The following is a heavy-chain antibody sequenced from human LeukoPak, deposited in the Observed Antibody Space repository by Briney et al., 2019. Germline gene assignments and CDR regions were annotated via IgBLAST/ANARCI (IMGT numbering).Heavy chain of an antibody. CDR3: ARPPSAYCGGDCGIDP. V-gene: IGHV5-51*01. CDR2: IYPGDSDT. D-gene: IGHD2-21*02. CDR1: GYSFTSYW. Sequence: GESLKISCKGSGYSFTSYWIGWVRQMPGKGLEWMGIIYPGDSDTRYSPSFQGQVTISADKSISTAYLQWSSLKASDTAMYYCARPPSAYCGGDCGIDPWGQGTLVTVSS. J-gene: IGHJ5*02.